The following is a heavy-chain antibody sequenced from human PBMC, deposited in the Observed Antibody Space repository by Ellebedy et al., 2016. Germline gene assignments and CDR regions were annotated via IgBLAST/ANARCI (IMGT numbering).Heavy chain of an antibody. CDR1: GFTFSNAW. J-gene: IGHJ4*02. V-gene: IGHV3-15*01. CDR3: TTRDIVVVPARDY. CDR2: IKSKTDGGTT. D-gene: IGHD2-2*01. Sequence: GESLKISXAASGFTFSNAWMSWVRQAPGKGLEWVGRIKSKTDGGTTDYAAPVKGRFTISRDDSKNTLYLQMNSLKTEDTAVYYCTTRDIVVVPARDYWGQGTLVTVSS.